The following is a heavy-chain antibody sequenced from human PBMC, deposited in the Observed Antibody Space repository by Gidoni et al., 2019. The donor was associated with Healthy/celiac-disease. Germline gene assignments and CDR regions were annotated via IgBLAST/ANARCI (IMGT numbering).Heavy chain of an antibody. V-gene: IGHV4-61*02. CDR3: ARGGRCSSTSCPSLPFDP. Sequence: QVQLQESGPGLVKPSQTLSLTCTVSGGSISSGSYYWSWIRQPAGKGLEWIGRIYTSGSTNYNPSLKSRVTISVDTSKNQFSLKLSSVTAADTAVYYCARGGRCSSTSCPSLPFDPWGQGTLVTVSS. D-gene: IGHD2-2*01. J-gene: IGHJ5*02. CDR1: GGSISSGSYY. CDR2: IYTSGST.